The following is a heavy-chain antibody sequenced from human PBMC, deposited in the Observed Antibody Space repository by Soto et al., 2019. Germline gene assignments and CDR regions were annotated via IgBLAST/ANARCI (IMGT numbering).Heavy chain of an antibody. CDR2: ISYDGSNK. V-gene: IGHV3-30-3*01. Sequence: EGVLRLPCCGSGFTLSRYRYHLGRQGPGKGVEWVAVISYDGSNKYYADSVKGRFTISRDNSKNTLYLQMNSLRAEDTAVYYCARTTMVRGSGWYYYDGMDVWGQGTTVTVSS. CDR3: ARTTMVRGSGWYYYDGMDV. J-gene: IGHJ6*02. CDR1: GFTLSRYR. D-gene: IGHD3-10*01.